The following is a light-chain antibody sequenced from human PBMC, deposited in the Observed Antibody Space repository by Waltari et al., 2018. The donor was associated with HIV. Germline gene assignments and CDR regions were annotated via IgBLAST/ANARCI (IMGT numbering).Light chain of an antibody. CDR2: WAS. V-gene: IGKV4-1*01. Sequence: PHSQDSQLVSLGERATINCTFSQSVLYSSNNKNYLAWYQQKPGQPPKLLLYWASTRASGVPDRFSGSGSGTDFTLTISSLQAGDVAVYYCQQYYSTPFTFGGGAKVEIK. CDR1: QSVLYSSNNKNY. CDR3: QQYYSTPFT. J-gene: IGKJ4*01.